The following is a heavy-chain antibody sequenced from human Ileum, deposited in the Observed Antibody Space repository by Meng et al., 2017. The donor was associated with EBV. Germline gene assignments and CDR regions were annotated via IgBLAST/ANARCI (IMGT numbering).Heavy chain of an antibody. V-gene: IGHV1-69*01. CDR2: GTPMFGAD. CDR3: AMGYYGDYGDN. D-gene: IGHD4-17*01. Sequence: LVASGAGVRRPGSSVKDSCKVSGRTLSTIIIPWVRQATGQGVEWLGRGTPMFGADNYVPKLQGRLTISADESTNTAYVEMRGLRSEDTAVYDCAMGYYGDYGDNWGQGALVTVSS. J-gene: IGHJ4*01. CDR1: GRTLSTII.